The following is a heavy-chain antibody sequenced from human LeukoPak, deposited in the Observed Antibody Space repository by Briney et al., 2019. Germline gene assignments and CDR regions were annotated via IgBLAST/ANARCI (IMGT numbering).Heavy chain of an antibody. CDR1: GFIFNTYA. D-gene: IGHD5-12*01. J-gene: IGHJ4*02. V-gene: IGHV3-30*04. CDR2: IAYDGKNT. CDR3: ARVDRPHYDSDGWGYLEH. Sequence: GGSLRLSCAASGFIFNTYAMYWVRQAPGKGLEWVAVIAYDGKNTTYADSVKGRFTISRDNSKNTLYLQMKSLRVEDTAAYHCARVDRPHYDSDGWGYLEHWGQGTLVTVSA.